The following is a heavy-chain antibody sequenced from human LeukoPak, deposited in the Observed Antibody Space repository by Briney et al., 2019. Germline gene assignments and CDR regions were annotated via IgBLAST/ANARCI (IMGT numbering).Heavy chain of an antibody. Sequence: ASVKVSCKASGYTFTGYYMHWVRQAPGQGLEWMGWINPNSGGTNYAQKFQGRVTMTRDTSISTAYMELSRLRSDDTAVYYCARDQSSGYYYYYMDVWGKGTTVTISS. D-gene: IGHD6-19*01. CDR1: GYTFTGYY. V-gene: IGHV1-2*02. CDR3: ARDQSSGYYYYYMDV. J-gene: IGHJ6*03. CDR2: INPNSGGT.